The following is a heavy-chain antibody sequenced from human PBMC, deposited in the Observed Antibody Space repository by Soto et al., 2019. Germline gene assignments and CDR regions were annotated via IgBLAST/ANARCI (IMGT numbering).Heavy chain of an antibody. D-gene: IGHD3-10*01. V-gene: IGHV4-39*01. Sequence: TSETLSLTCTVSGGSISSSSYYWGWIRQPPGKGLEWIGSIYYSGSTYYNPSLKSRVTISVDTSKNQFSLKLSSVTAADTAVYYCARTPSVRMDVWGQGTTVTVSS. CDR2: IYYSGST. CDR1: GGSISSSSYY. J-gene: IGHJ6*02. CDR3: ARTPSVRMDV.